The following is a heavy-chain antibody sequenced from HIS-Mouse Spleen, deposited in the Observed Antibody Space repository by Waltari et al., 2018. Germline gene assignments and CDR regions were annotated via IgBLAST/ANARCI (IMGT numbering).Heavy chain of an antibody. V-gene: IGHV4-39*07. CDR1: GGSISSSSYY. Sequence: QLQLQESGPGLVKPSETLSLTCTVSGGSISSSSYYWGWIRQPPGKGLEWIGSIYYSGSTHYNPSHKSRVTISVDTSKNQFSLKLSSVTAADTAVYYCAREIPYSSGWYDWYFDLWGRGTLVTVSS. J-gene: IGHJ2*01. CDR2: IYYSGST. CDR3: AREIPYSSGWYDWYFDL. D-gene: IGHD6-13*01.